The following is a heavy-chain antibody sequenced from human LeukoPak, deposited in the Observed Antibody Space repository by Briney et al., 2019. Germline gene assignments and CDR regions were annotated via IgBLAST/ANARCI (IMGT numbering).Heavy chain of an antibody. V-gene: IGHV3-33*08. D-gene: IGHD2-2*01. CDR1: GFTFSSYA. CDR3: ARDSGGGSTFFDY. Sequence: PGGSLRLSCSASGFTFSSYAMHWVRQAPGKGLEWVAVIWYDGSNKYYADSVKGRFTISRDNSKNTLCLQMNSLRAEDTAVYYCARDSGGGSTFFDYWGQGTLVTVSS. J-gene: IGHJ4*02. CDR2: IWYDGSNK.